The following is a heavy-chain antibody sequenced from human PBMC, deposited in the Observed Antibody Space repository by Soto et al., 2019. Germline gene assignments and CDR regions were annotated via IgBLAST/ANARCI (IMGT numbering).Heavy chain of an antibody. Sequence: GASVKVSCKSSGGTFSSYAISWVRQAPGQGLEWMGGVIPVFGLATYAQKVQGRVTITADKSTNTAYMEVSSLRSEDTAVYYCARGKSYYGSGKGIYDYYSLDGWGQGTPVTVSS. CDR2: VIPVFGLA. D-gene: IGHD3-10*01. CDR1: GGTFSSYA. CDR3: ARGKSYYGSGKGIYDYYSLDG. V-gene: IGHV1-69*10. J-gene: IGHJ6*02.